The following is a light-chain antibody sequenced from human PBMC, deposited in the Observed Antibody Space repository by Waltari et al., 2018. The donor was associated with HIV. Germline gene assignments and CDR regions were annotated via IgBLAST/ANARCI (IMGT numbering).Light chain of an antibody. CDR1: SNDGGRYDS. V-gene: IGLV2-8*01. Sequence: QSALTHPPSASASPGQSVTISCTGTSNDGGRYDSFSWYQQHPGQAPNLLIYEVNKRPSGVPDRFSGSKSGNTASLTVSGLQAEDEAEYSCTSYAGINPVAFGGGTKLTVL. CDR2: EVN. CDR3: TSYAGINPVA. J-gene: IGLJ2*01.